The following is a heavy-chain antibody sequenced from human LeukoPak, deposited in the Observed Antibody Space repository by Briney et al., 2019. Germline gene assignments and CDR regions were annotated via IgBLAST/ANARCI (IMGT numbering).Heavy chain of an antibody. CDR3: AGTVVPAVARGWFDP. V-gene: IGHV5-51*01. CDR2: IYPGDSDT. J-gene: IGHJ5*02. Sequence: GESLKISCKGSGYSFTSHWIGWVRQMPGKGLEWMGIIYPGDSDTRYSPSFQGQVTISADKSISTAYLQWSSLKASDTAMYYCAGTVVPAVARGWFDPWGQGILVTVSS. D-gene: IGHD2-2*01. CDR1: GYSFTSHW.